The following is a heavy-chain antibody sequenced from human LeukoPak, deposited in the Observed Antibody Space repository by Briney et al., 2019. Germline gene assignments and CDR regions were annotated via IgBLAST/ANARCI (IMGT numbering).Heavy chain of an antibody. J-gene: IGHJ4*02. CDR1: GGSISSYY. CDR2: IYYSGST. V-gene: IGHV4-59*01. CDR3: ARGVRFFWYDCFDY. D-gene: IGHD6-13*01. Sequence: SETLSLTCTVSGGSISSYYWSWIRQPPGKGLEWIGYIYYSGSTNYNPSLKSRVTISVDTSKNQFSLKLSSVTAADTAVYYCARGVRFFWYDCFDYGGQGPLATVS.